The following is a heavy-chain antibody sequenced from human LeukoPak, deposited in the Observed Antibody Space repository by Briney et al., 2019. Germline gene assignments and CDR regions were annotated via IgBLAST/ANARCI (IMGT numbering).Heavy chain of an antibody. D-gene: IGHD5-18*01. CDR3: ARLFIYSGYSYGSPEYYYGMDV. J-gene: IGHJ6*02. Sequence: SETLSLTCTVSGGSISSSSYYWGWIRQPPGKGLEWIGSIYYSGSTYYNPSLKSRVTISVDTSKNQFSLKLSSVTAADTAVYYCARLFIYSGYSYGSPEYYYGMDVWGQGTTVTVSS. V-gene: IGHV4-39*01. CDR1: GGSISSSSYY. CDR2: IYYSGST.